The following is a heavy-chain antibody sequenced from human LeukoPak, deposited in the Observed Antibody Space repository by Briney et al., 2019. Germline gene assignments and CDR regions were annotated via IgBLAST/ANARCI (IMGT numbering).Heavy chain of an antibody. J-gene: IGHJ3*02. CDR2: IKQEGSEK. CDR1: GFTFSSYW. CDR3: ARVGLGYCSSASCYLNAFDI. D-gene: IGHD2-2*01. Sequence: PGGSLRLCCAASGFTFSSYWMSWVRQAPGKGLEWMANIKQEGSEKYYVDSVRGRFTMTRHNAKNSLYLRMNSLRAEDTAVYDCARVGLGYCSSASCYLNAFDIWGQGTMVTVSS. V-gene: IGHV3-7*04.